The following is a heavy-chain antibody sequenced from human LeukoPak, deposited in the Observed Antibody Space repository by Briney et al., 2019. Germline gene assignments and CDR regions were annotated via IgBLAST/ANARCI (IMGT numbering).Heavy chain of an antibody. CDR2: IISGGTT. D-gene: IGHD6-6*01. CDR3: AKDGLAARLAY. CDR1: GFTFSSYA. V-gene: IGHV3-23*01. J-gene: IGHJ4*02. Sequence: PGGSLRLSCAVSGFTFSSYAMSWVRQAPGKGLEWVSAIISGGTTFYADSVRGRFTISRDNSKNTLYLQMNSLRAEDTAVYYCAKDGLAARLAYWGQGTLVIVSS.